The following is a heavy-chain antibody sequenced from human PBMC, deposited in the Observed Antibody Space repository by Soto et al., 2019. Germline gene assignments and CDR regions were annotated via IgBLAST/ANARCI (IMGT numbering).Heavy chain of an antibody. CDR3: ARWGHPAVKAYDI. CDR2: LHYTGDS. CDR1: GASVSNYY. J-gene: IGHJ3*02. D-gene: IGHD2-21*01. V-gene: IGHV4-59*02. Sequence: PSETLSLTCTVSGASVSNYYWNWVRQPPGKGLEWIGYLHYTGDSKYNPSLKSRVTLSVDTSKNQSSLKMTSVTAADTAVYYCARWGHPAVKAYDIWGQVAMVTVSS.